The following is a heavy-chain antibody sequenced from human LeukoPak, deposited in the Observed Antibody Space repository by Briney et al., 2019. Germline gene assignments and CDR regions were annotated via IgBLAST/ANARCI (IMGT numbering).Heavy chain of an antibody. CDR2: IKSDGSSS. CDR3: VRDLDLGGYSSFEY. D-gene: IGHD4-23*01. V-gene: IGHV3-74*01. CDR1: RFTFSSYFW. Sequence: PGGSLRLSCAASRFTFSSYFWMHWVRQAPGKGLVWVSRIKSDGSSSTYADSLKGRFTISRDSAKNSLYLQMNTLRAEDTAVYYCVRDLDLGGYSSFEYWGQGTLVTVSS. J-gene: IGHJ4*02.